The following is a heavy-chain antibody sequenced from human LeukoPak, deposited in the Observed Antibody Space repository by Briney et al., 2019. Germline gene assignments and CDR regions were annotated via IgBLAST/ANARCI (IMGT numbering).Heavy chain of an antibody. CDR3: ATLSDYGSGSYLDF. Sequence: SETLSLTCTVSGGSISSYYWSWIRQPPGKGLEWIGYIYYSGSTNYNPSLKSRVTISVDTSKNQFSLKLSSVTAADTAMYYCATLSDYGSGSYLDFWGQGTLVTVSS. V-gene: IGHV4-59*08. J-gene: IGHJ4*02. CDR2: IYYSGST. CDR1: GGSISSYY. D-gene: IGHD3-10*01.